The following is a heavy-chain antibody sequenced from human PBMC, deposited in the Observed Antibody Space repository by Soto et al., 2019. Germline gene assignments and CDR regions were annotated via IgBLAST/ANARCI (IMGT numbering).Heavy chain of an antibody. Sequence: PSETLSLTCAVSGGSISSSNWWSWVRQPPGKGLEWIGYIYHSGSIYYNPSLKSRVTISVDRSKDQFSLKLSSVTAADTAVYYCARVPSPWGQGTLVTVSS. CDR2: IYHSGSI. V-gene: IGHV4-4*02. CDR3: ARVPSP. CDR1: GGSISSSNW. J-gene: IGHJ5*02.